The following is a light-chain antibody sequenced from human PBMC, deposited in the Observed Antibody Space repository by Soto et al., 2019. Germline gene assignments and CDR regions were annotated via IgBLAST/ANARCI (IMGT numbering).Light chain of an antibody. CDR3: QQYKNWLALT. V-gene: IGKV1-27*01. CDR2: AAS. Sequence: DIQMTQSPSSLSASVGDRVIITCRASQGIDNYLAWYQQRPGKVPKLLIYAASTLQSGVPSRFSGSGSGTEFTLTISSLQSEDSAVYYCQQYKNWLALTFGGGTKVDIK. J-gene: IGKJ4*01. CDR1: QGIDNY.